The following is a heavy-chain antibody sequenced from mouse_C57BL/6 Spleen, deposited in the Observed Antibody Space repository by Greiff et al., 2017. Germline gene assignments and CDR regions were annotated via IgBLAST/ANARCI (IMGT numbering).Heavy chain of an antibody. CDR3: TSHYGGSYGFAY. D-gene: IGHD1-1*01. CDR2: ICPGNSDT. CDR1: GYTFTSYW. Sequence: EVKLMESGTVLARPGASVKMSCKTSGYTFTSYWMHWVQQTPGQGLEWIGAICPGNSDTSSNQKFKVKAKLTAVTSASTADMELSSLTNEDSAVYYCTSHYGGSYGFAYWGQGTLVTVSA. J-gene: IGHJ3*01. V-gene: IGHV1-5*01.